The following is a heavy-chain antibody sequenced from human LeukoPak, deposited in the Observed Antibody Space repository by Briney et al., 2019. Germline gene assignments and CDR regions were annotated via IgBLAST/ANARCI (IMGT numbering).Heavy chain of an antibody. V-gene: IGHV1-69*13. CDR2: INPIFGTA. CDR1: GGTFSSYA. J-gene: IGHJ4*02. Sequence: ASVKVSCKASGGTFSSYAISWVRQAPGQGLEWMGGINPIFGTANYAQKFQGRVTITADESTSTAYMELSSLRSEDTAVYYCARTYYYDSSGYYGMYYFDYWGQGTLVTVSS. CDR3: ARTYYYDSSGYYGMYYFDY. D-gene: IGHD3-22*01.